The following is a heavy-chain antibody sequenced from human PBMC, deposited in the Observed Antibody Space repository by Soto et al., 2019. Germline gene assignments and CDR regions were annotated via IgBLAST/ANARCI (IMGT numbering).Heavy chain of an antibody. D-gene: IGHD2-21*01. CDR3: TKEPKKSISHDY. J-gene: IGHJ4*02. V-gene: IGHV3-23*01. CDR1: GFTFSEYA. CDR2: ISSSGGTT. Sequence: EVQLLESWGGLVQPGGSLRLSCAASGFTFSEYAMSWVRQAPWKGLEWVSSISSSGGTTSYTDSVKGRFTISRDNPKNTLFLQMNGLRAEDTAIYYCTKEPKKSISHDYWGLGTLVTVSP.